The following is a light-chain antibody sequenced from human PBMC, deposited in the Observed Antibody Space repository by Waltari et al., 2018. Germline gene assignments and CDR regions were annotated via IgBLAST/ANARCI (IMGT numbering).Light chain of an antibody. J-gene: IGLJ1*01. CDR3: AAWDDSLRAKFV. Sequence: QSVLTQPPSASGTPGQRVTISCSGSSPNVGSNYVYWYHQLPGTAPKLLIYRNDHPPSGVPVRFSASNSGTLASLAISGLRSEDEADYYCAAWDDSLRAKFVFGTGTKVTVL. CDR1: SPNVGSNY. V-gene: IGLV1-47*01. CDR2: RND.